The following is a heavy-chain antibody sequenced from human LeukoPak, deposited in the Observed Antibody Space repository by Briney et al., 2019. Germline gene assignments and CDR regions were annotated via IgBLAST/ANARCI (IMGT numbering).Heavy chain of an antibody. CDR3: ANLWEMGY. V-gene: IGHV3-7*01. CDR2: VKRDGSEK. D-gene: IGHD5-24*01. CDR1: GFIFSDYW. Sequence: GGSLRLSCAASGFIFSDYWMSWVRQAPGRGLEWVANVKRDGSEKYYVKSVKGQFTISRDNARSSLYLQMDSLRAEDTAVYYCANLWEMGYWGQGTLVTVSS. J-gene: IGHJ4*02.